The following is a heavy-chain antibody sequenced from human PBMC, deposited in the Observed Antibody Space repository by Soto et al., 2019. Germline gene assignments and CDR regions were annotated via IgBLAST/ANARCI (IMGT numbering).Heavy chain of an antibody. D-gene: IGHD1-26*01. CDR3: ARRAEGSWYWIDP. J-gene: IGHJ5*02. CDR2: IWYDGNNK. CDR1: GFTFSSYA. V-gene: IGHV3-33*01. Sequence: QVQLVESGGGVVQPGRSLTLSCAASGFTFSSYAMHWVRQAPGKGLEWVAAIWYDGNNKYYADSVKGRFTISRDNSKNMEYLQMNSLRVEDTAVYYCARRAEGSWYWIDPWGQGTLVTVSS.